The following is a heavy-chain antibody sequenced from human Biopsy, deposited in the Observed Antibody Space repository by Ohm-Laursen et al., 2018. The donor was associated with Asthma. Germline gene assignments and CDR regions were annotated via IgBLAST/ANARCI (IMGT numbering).Heavy chain of an antibody. CDR1: GYTFISYA. Sequence: GASVKVSCKASGYTFISYAIHWVRQAPGQRLEWVGWINAGNGNTKYSQKFQGRVTITRDTSASTAYMELSSLRSEDTAVYYCARDFLFQHGSSWYYYYYGMDVWGQGTTVTVSS. CDR3: ARDFLFQHGSSWYYYYYGMDV. V-gene: IGHV1-3*01. D-gene: IGHD6-13*01. CDR2: INAGNGNT. J-gene: IGHJ6*02.